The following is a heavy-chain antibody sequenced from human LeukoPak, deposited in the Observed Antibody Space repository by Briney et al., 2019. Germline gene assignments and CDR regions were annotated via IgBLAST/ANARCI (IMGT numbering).Heavy chain of an antibody. D-gene: IGHD6-13*01. V-gene: IGHV1-8*01. CDR2: MNPNSGNT. J-gene: IGHJ5*02. CDR1: GYTFTSYD. Sequence: GASVKVSCKASGYTFTSYDINWVRPATGQGLEWMGWMNPNSGNTGYAQKFQGRVTMTRNTSISTAYMELSSLRSEDTAVYYCARGWAAAGTKGWFDPWGQGTLVTVSS. CDR3: ARGWAAAGTKGWFDP.